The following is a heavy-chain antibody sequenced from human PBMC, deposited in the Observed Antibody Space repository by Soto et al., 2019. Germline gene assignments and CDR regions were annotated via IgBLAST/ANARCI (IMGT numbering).Heavy chain of an antibody. CDR2: ISSSSSYI. CDR1: GFTFSSYS. V-gene: IGHV3-21*01. CDR3: ARDSVQDDVLLWFGELPYNWFDP. J-gene: IGHJ5*02. D-gene: IGHD3-10*01. Sequence: GGSLRLSCAASGFTFSSYSMNWVRQAPGKGLEWVSSISSSSSYIYYADSVKGRFTISRDNAKNSLYLQMNSLRAEDTAVYYCARDSVQDDVLLWFGELPYNWFDPWGQGTLVTVSS.